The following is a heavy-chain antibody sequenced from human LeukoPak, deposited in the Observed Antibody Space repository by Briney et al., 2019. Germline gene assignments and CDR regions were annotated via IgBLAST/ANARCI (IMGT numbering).Heavy chain of an antibody. V-gene: IGHV4-59*01. CDR2: IYYSGST. CDR3: ARAYGSGSYLTNYYYYMDV. D-gene: IGHD3-10*01. J-gene: IGHJ6*03. CDR1: GGSISRYY. Sequence: SETLSLTCTVSGGSISRYYWSWIRQPPGKGLEWIGYIYYSGSTNYNPSLKSRVTISVDTSKNQFSLKLSSVTAADTAVYYCARAYGSGSYLTNYYYYMDVWGKGTTVTVSS.